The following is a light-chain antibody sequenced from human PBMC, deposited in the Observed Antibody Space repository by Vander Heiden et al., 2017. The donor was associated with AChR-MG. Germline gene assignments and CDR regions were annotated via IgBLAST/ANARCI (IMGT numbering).Light chain of an antibody. J-gene: IGLJ2*01. Sequence: QSALTQPRSVSGSPGQSVTISCTGTSSDVGGYNYVPWYQQHPGKAPKLMIYDVSKRPSGVPDRFSGSKSGNTASLTISGLQAEDEADYYCCSYAGSYTFGEVVFGGGTKLTVL. CDR1: SSDVGGYNY. V-gene: IGLV2-11*01. CDR3: CSYAGSYTFGEVV. CDR2: DVS.